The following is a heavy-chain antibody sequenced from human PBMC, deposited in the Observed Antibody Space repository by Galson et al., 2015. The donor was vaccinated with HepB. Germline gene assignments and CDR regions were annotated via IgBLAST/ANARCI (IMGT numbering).Heavy chain of an antibody. J-gene: IGHJ4*02. CDR1: GFTFSSYG. Sequence: SLRLSCAASGFTFSSYGMHWVRQAPGKGLEWVAFIRYDGSNKYYADSVKGRFTISRDNSKNTLYLQMNSLRAEDTAVYYCAKAKATYYYGSGSLIDYWGQGTLVTVSS. V-gene: IGHV3-30*02. CDR3: AKAKATYYYGSGSLIDY. CDR2: IRYDGSNK. D-gene: IGHD3-10*01.